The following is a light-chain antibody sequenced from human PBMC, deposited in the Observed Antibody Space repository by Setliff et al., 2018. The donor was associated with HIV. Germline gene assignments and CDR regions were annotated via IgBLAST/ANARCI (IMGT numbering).Light chain of an antibody. CDR1: TVAVTGGNF. CDR2: SSS. J-gene: IGLJ1*01. V-gene: IGLV7-43*01. CDR3: LLYYGTFYV. Sequence: QAVVTQEHSLTVSPGGTVTLTCASSTVAVTGGNFPSWFQQKPGLATRALIYSSSKKHSCTHARFSGSLLGGKAALTLSGVQPEAEADYYCLLYYGTFYVFGSGTKVTVL.